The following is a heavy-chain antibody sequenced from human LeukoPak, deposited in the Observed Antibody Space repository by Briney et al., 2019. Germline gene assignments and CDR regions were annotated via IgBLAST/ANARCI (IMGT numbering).Heavy chain of an antibody. Sequence: GGSLRLSCAASGFTFSSHWIHWVRQAPGKGLVWVSGINRDGSSTSYADSVKGRFTISRDNAKNTPYLQMNSLRAEDTAVYYCARGSGNEPFDYWGQGTLVTVSS. CDR2: INRDGSST. CDR3: ARGSGNEPFDY. J-gene: IGHJ4*02. CDR1: GFTFSSHW. V-gene: IGHV3-74*01. D-gene: IGHD5-12*01.